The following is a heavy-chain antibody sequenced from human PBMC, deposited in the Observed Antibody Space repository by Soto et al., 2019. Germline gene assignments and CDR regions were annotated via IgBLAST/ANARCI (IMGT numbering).Heavy chain of an antibody. D-gene: IGHD3-22*01. Sequence: QVQLVQSGAEVKKPGSSVKVSCKASGGTFSSYTISWVRQAPGQGLEWMGRIIPILGIANYAQKFQGRVSITADKSTSTASMERSSRRSEDTAVYYCAADGYDSSGYDYWGQGTLVTVSS. CDR1: GGTFSSYT. CDR2: IIPILGIA. CDR3: AADGYDSSGYDY. V-gene: IGHV1-69*02. J-gene: IGHJ4*02.